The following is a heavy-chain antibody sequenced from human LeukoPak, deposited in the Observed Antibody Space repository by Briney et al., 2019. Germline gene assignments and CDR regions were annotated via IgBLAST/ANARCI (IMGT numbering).Heavy chain of an antibody. J-gene: IGHJ4*02. V-gene: IGHV1-18*01. CDR3: ARARGRYDSSGSTDY. Sequence: ASVKVSCKASGYTFTSYGISWVRQAPGQGLEWMGWISAYNGNTNYAQKLQGRVTMTTDTSTSTAYMELRSLRSDDTAVYYCARARGRYDSSGSTDYWGQGTLVTVSS. D-gene: IGHD3-22*01. CDR2: ISAYNGNT. CDR1: GYTFTSYG.